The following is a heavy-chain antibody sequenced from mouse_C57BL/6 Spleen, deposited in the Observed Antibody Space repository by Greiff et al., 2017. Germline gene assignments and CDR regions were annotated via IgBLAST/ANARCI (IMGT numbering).Heavy chain of an antibody. D-gene: IGHD1-1*01. CDR1: GFTFSSYT. J-gene: IGHJ1*03. V-gene: IGHV5-9*01. Sequence: EVQVVESGGGLVKPGGSLKLSCAASGFTFSSYTMSWVRQTPEKRLEWVATISGGGGNTYYPDSVKGRFTISRDNAKNTLYLQMSSLRSEDTALYYCARHYYGSSYGYFDVWGTGTTVTVSS. CDR3: ARHYYGSSYGYFDV. CDR2: ISGGGGNT.